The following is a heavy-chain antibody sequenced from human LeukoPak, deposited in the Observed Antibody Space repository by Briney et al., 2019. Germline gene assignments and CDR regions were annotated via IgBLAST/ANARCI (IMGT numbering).Heavy chain of an antibody. D-gene: IGHD3-10*01. Sequence: GASVMVSCKASGYTFTSYGISWVRQAPGQGLEWMGWISAYNGNTNYAQKLQGRVTMTTDTSTSTAYMELRSLRSDDTAVYYCARDAPEAMVRGRGYYYYGMDVWGQGTTVTVSS. J-gene: IGHJ6*02. V-gene: IGHV1-18*01. CDR2: ISAYNGNT. CDR3: ARDAPEAMVRGRGYYYYGMDV. CDR1: GYTFTSYG.